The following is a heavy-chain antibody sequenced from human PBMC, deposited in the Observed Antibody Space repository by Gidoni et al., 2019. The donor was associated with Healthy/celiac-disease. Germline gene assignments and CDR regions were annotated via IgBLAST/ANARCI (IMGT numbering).Heavy chain of an antibody. CDR3: ARGGYSSSWYGNY. Sequence: QVQLVQSGAEVKKPGASVKVSCKDSGYNFTSYAMHWVRQAPGQRLEWMGWINAGNGNTKYSQKFQGRVTITRDTSASTAYMELSSLRSEDTAVYYCARGGYSSSWYGNYWGQGTLVTVSS. CDR2: INAGNGNT. CDR1: GYNFTSYA. J-gene: IGHJ4*02. D-gene: IGHD6-13*01. V-gene: IGHV1-3*01.